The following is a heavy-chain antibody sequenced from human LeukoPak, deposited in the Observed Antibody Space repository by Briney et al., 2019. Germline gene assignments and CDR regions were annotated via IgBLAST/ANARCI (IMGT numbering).Heavy chain of an antibody. J-gene: IGHJ4*02. CDR1: GGTFSNYA. V-gene: IGHV1-69*04. D-gene: IGHD3-10*01. Sequence: SVKVSCKASGGTFSNYAVSWVRQAPGQGLEWMGRIIPFLGITNSAQKFQGRVTITADKSTSTAYMELSSLTSEDTAVYYCARDDYGLGSYYKLDYWGQGTLVTVSS. CDR3: ARDDYGLGSYYKLDY. CDR2: IIPFLGIT.